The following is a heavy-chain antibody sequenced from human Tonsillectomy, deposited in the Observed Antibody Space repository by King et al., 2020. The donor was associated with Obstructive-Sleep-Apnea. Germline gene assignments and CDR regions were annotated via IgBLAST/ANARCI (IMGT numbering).Heavy chain of an antibody. D-gene: IGHD2-21*02. CDR2: IYPGDSDT. Sequence: VQLVESGAEVKKPGESLKISCKGSGYSFTSYWIGWVRQMPGKGLEWMGIIYPGDSDTRYSPSFQGQVTISADKSISTAYLQWSSLKASDTAMYYCARRGNVVVTHDAFDIWGQGTMVTVSS. J-gene: IGHJ3*02. CDR3: ARRGNVVVTHDAFDI. CDR1: GYSFTSYW. V-gene: IGHV5-51*01.